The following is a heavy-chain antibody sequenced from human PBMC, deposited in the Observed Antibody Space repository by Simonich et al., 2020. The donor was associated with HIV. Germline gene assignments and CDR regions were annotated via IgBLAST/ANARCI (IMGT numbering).Heavy chain of an antibody. CDR1: GFTFSSYW. CDR2: INSDGSST. Sequence: EVQLVESGGGLVQPGGSLRLSCAASGFTFSSYWMHWVRQAPGKGLGGGSRINSDGSSTSYADAVKGRFTISRDNAKNTLYLQMNSLRAEDTAVYYCARDSSYYSSSDYFDYWGQGTLVTVSS. V-gene: IGHV3-74*01. J-gene: IGHJ4*02. D-gene: IGHD6-13*01. CDR3: ARDSSYYSSSDYFDY.